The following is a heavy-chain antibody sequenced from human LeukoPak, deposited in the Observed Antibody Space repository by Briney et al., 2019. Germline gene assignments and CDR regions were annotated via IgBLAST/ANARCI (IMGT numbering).Heavy chain of an antibody. CDR3: ARDLEIFYDSSGYFDY. V-gene: IGHV3-21*01. J-gene: IGHJ4*02. D-gene: IGHD3-22*01. CDR1: GFTFSSYS. Sequence: GGSLRLSCAASGFTFSSYSMNWVRQAPGKGLEWVSSISSSSSYIYYADSVKGRFTISRDNAKNSLYLQMNSLRAEDTAVYYCARDLEIFYDSSGYFDYWGQGTLVTASS. CDR2: ISSSSSYI.